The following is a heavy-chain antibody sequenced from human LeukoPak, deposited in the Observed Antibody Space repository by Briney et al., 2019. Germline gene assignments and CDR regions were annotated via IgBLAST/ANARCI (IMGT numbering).Heavy chain of an antibody. V-gene: IGHV1-69*05. Sequence: SVKVSCKASGGTFSSYAVSWVRQAPGQGLEWMGGIIPIFGTANYAQKFQGRVTITTDESTSTAYMELSSLRSEDTAVYYCARELVSGIAAAGITGVYYFDYWGQGTLVTVSS. CDR2: IIPIFGTA. D-gene: IGHD6-13*01. CDR1: GGTFSSYA. CDR3: ARELVSGIAAAGITGVYYFDY. J-gene: IGHJ4*02.